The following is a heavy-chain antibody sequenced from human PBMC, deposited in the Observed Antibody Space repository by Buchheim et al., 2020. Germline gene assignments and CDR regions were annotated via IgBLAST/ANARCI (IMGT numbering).Heavy chain of an antibody. CDR3: ARGIGWFGELVGGSRCDP. CDR1: GYTFTSYY. V-gene: IGHV1-46*01. CDR2: INPSGGST. D-gene: IGHD3-10*01. Sequence: QVQLVQSGAEVKKPGASVKVSCKASGYTFTSYYMHWVRQAPGQGLEWMGTINPSGGSTSYAQKFQGRVTMTRDTSKSTVYMELSSLRSEDTAVYYCARGIGWFGELVGGSRCDPWGQGTL. J-gene: IGHJ5*02.